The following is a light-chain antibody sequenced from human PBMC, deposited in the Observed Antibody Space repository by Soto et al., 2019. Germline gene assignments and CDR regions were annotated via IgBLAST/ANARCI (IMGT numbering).Light chain of an antibody. CDR1: RDISSS. CDR3: QPYNSAPNT. CDR2: AAS. V-gene: IGKV1-27*01. J-gene: IGKJ2*01. Sequence: DVQMTQSPSSLSASVGDRVTITCRASRDISSSLAWYQQKPGKVPKLLIYAASTLHAGVQSRFSGSGSGTFFTLTINSLQPEDVATYYCQPYNSAPNTFGRGTRLEIK.